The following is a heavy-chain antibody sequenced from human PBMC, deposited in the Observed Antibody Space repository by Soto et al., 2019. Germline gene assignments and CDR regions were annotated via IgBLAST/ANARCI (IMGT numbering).Heavy chain of an antibody. CDR1: GGSFSGYY. Sequence: PSETLSLTCAVYGGSFSGYYWSWIRQPPGKGLEWIGEINHSGSTNYNPSLKSRVTISVDTSKNQFSLKLSSVTAADTAVYYCARLRYYDFWSGYPESFDYWGQGTLVTVSS. CDR2: INHSGST. D-gene: IGHD3-3*01. V-gene: IGHV4-34*01. CDR3: ARLRYYDFWSGYPESFDY. J-gene: IGHJ4*02.